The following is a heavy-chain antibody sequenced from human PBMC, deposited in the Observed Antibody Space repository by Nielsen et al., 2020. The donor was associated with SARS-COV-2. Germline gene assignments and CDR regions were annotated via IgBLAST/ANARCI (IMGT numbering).Heavy chain of an antibody. CDR2: ISYDGSNK. CDR3: ARGGTAHEYYYYGMDV. D-gene: IGHD5-18*01. CDR1: GFTFSSYA. V-gene: IGHV3-30-3*01. Sequence: GGSLRLSCAASGFTFSSYAMHWVRQAPGKGLEWVAVISYDGSNKYYADSVKGRFTISRDNSKNTLYLQMNSLRAEDTAVYYCARGGTAHEYYYYGMDVWGQGTTVTVSS. J-gene: IGHJ6*02.